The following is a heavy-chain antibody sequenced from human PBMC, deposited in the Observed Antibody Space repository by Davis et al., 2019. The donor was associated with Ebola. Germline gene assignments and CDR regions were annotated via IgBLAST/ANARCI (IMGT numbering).Heavy chain of an antibody. CDR2: ISWDGRVT. CDR1: GFSFDDYA. V-gene: IGHV3-43*01. D-gene: IGHD2-15*01. Sequence: PGGSLRLSCAASGFSFDDYAMHWVRQAPGKGLEWVSFISWDGRVTYYSDSVRGRFTISRDNSKASLYLQMNRLRLDDHALYYCTKELYGFCSGGRCSPFDFWGHGSLVTVSS. J-gene: IGHJ4*01. CDR3: TKELYGFCSGGRCSPFDF.